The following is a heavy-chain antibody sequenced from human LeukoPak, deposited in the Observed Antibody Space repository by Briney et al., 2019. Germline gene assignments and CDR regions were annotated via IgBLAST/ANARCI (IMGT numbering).Heavy chain of an antibody. Sequence: GGSLRLSCAASGFSFSDYAMYWVRQAPGKGLEWVAVISYDGSNKYYADSVKGRFTISRDNSKNTLYLQMNSLRAEDTAVYYCARDLSGSYVPDYWGQGTLVTVSS. CDR3: ARDLSGSYVPDY. D-gene: IGHD1-26*01. J-gene: IGHJ4*02. V-gene: IGHV3-30*04. CDR1: GFSFSDYA. CDR2: ISYDGSNK.